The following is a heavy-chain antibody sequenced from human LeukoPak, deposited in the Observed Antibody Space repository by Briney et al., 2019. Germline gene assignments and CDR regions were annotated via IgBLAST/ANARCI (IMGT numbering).Heavy chain of an antibody. CDR3: AKDTSAGYSNSWSDY. CDR1: GFTFDDYA. Sequence: GRSLRLSYAASGFTFDDYAMHWVRQAPGKGLEWVSGINWNSGNIGYADSVKGRFTISRDNAENSLYLQMNSLRAEDTALYYCAKDTSAGYSNSWSDYWGQGTLVTVSS. CDR2: INWNSGNI. D-gene: IGHD6-13*01. V-gene: IGHV3-9*01. J-gene: IGHJ4*02.